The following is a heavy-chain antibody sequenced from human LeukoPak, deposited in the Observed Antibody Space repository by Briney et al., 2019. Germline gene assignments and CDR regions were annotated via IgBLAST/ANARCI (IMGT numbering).Heavy chain of an antibody. Sequence: GSLGLSFAASGFPFSSYSINWVRRAPGKGLEWVSYIHIDTDTTCYADSVKGRFTISRDNAKNSLYLQMNSLRVEDTALYYCARDHDWGFDYWGQGTLVTVSS. CDR1: GFPFSSYS. J-gene: IGHJ4*02. CDR3: ARDHDWGFDY. CDR2: IHIDTDTT. D-gene: IGHD7-27*01. V-gene: IGHV3-48*01.